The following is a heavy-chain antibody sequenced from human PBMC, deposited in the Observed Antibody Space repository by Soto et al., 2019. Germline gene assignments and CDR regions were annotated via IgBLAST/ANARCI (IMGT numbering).Heavy chain of an antibody. V-gene: IGHV4-34*01. J-gene: IGHJ6*02. CDR1: GGSFSGCY. CDR3: ARDIVVRPAANRYGMDV. CDR2: INHSGSN. D-gene: IGHD2-2*01. Sequence: PSETLSLTCAVYGGSFSGCYWSWVRRPPGKGLEWIGEINHSGSNNYNPSLKSRVTISVDTSKNQFSLKLTSVTAADTAVYYCARDIVVRPAANRYGMDVWGQGTTVTVSS.